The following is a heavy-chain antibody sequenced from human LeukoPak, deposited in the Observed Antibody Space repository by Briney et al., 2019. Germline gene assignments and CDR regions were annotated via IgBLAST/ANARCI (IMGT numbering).Heavy chain of an antibody. CDR3: ARVGPRIVVVNLWGGGNYYYYMDV. CDR2: ISAYNGNT. V-gene: IGHV1-18*01. CDR1: GYTFTSYG. J-gene: IGHJ6*03. D-gene: IGHD3-22*01. Sequence: ASVKVSCKASGYTFTSYGISWVRQAPGQGLEWMGWISAYNGNTNYAQKLQGRVTMTTDTSTSAAYMELRSLRSDDTAVYYCARVGPRIVVVNLWGGGNYYYYMDVWGKGTTVTVSS.